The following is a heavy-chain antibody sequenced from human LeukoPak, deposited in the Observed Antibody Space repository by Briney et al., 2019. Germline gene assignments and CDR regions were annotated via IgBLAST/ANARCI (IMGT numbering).Heavy chain of an antibody. J-gene: IGHJ6*02. V-gene: IGHV4-39*01. CDR2: IYYSGST. Sequence: SETLSLTCAVSGGSISSSSYYWGWIRQPPGKGLEWIGSIYYSGSTYYNPSLKSRVTISVDTSKNQFSLKLSSVTAADTAVYYCARHRTYDFWSGYYPLYYYYYGMDVWGQGTTVAVSS. D-gene: IGHD3-3*01. CDR3: ARHRTYDFWSGYYPLYYYYYGMDV. CDR1: GGSISSSSYY.